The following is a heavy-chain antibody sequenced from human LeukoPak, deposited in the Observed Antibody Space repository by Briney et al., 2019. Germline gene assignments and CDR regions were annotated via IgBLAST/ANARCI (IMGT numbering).Heavy chain of an antibody. V-gene: IGHV1-46*01. Sequence: ASVKVSCKASGYPFTSYYMHWVRQAPGQGLEWMGIINPSGGSTSYAQKFQGRVTMTRDTSTSTVYMELSSLRSEDTAVYYCARDRSNTAMDYYFDYWGQGTLVTVSS. CDR1: GYPFTSYY. CDR3: ARDRSNTAMDYYFDY. D-gene: IGHD5-18*01. J-gene: IGHJ4*02. CDR2: INPSGGST.